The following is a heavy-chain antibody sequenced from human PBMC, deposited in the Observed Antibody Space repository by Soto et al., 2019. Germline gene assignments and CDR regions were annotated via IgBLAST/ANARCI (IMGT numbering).Heavy chain of an antibody. Sequence: SETLSLTCTVSGGSISSYYWSWIRQPPGKGLEWIGYIYYSGSTYYNPSLKSRVTISVDTSKNQFSLKLSSVTAADTAVYYCARHVTIFGVVMNFDYWGQGTLVTVSS. J-gene: IGHJ4*02. D-gene: IGHD3-3*01. V-gene: IGHV4-59*04. CDR1: GGSISSYY. CDR2: IYYSGST. CDR3: ARHVTIFGVVMNFDY.